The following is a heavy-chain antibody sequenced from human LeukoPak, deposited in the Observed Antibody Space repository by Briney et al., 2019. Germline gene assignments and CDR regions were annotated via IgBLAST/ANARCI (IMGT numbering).Heavy chain of an antibody. CDR2: IIPILGIA. J-gene: IGHJ6*02. Sequence: ASVKVSCKASGGTFSSYAISWVRQAPGQGLEWMGRIIPILGIANYAQKFQGRVTITADKSTSTAYMELSSLRSEDTAVYYCAREPPSPYYYDSSGYYYYYYGMDVWGQGTTVTVSS. CDR1: GGTFSSYA. V-gene: IGHV1-69*04. D-gene: IGHD3-22*01. CDR3: AREPPSPYYYDSSGYYYYYYGMDV.